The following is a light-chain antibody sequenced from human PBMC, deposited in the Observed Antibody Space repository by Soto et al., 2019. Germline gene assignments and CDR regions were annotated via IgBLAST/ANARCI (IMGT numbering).Light chain of an antibody. Sequence: EIEMTQSPSTLSASVEDRATITCRASHDISTFLAWYQQKPGKAPKLLIYEASTLQSGAPSRFSGSGSGTEFTLTISGLLPEDFAAYHCQQHYTLPFTFGQGTRLEIK. V-gene: IGKV1-9*01. J-gene: IGKJ5*01. CDR3: QQHYTLPFT. CDR1: HDISTF. CDR2: EAS.